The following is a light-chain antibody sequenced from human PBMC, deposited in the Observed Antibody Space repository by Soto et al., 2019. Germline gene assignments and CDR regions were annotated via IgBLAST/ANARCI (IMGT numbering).Light chain of an antibody. CDR1: QSVSSSY. V-gene: IGKV3-20*01. CDR2: GAS. Sequence: EIVLTQSPGTLSFSPGERATLSCRASQSVSSSYLAWYQQKPGQAPRLLIYGASSRATGIPDRFSGSGSGTDFTLTISRLEPEDFAVYYCQQYGSSLFTFGGGTKVDI. CDR3: QQYGSSLFT. J-gene: IGKJ4*01.